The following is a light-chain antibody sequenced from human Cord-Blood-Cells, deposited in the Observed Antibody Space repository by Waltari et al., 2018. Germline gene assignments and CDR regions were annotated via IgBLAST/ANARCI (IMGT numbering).Light chain of an antibody. J-gene: IGKJ3*01. Sequence: DIQMTQSPSSVSASVGARVSITCRASQGSSSWLAWYQQKPGNAPKLLIYAASSLQSGVPSRFSGSGSGTDFTLTVSSLQPEDFATYYCQQANSFPCTFGPGTKVDIK. CDR3: QQANSFPCT. CDR2: AAS. CDR1: QGSSSW. V-gene: IGKV1-12*01.